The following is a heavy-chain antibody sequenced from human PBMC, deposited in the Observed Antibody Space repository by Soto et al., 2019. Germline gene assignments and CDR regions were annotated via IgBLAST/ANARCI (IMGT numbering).Heavy chain of an antibody. Sequence: ASVKVSCKASGYTFTSYAMNWVRQAPGQGLEWMGMINPSGGSTSYAQKFQGRVTMTRDRSTSTVYMELSSLRSEDTAIYYCARENSYDNSRYYPDVTYSWFEPWGQGTLVTVSS. CDR2: INPSGGST. CDR1: GYTFTSYA. J-gene: IGHJ5*02. D-gene: IGHD3-22*01. CDR3: ARENSYDNSRYYPDVTYSWFEP. V-gene: IGHV1-46*01.